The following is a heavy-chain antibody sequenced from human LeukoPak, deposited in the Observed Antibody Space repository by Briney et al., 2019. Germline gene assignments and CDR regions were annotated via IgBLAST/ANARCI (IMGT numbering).Heavy chain of an antibody. Sequence: PSETLSLTCTVSGGSISSSSYYWGWIRQPPGKGLEWIGSIYYSGSTYYNPSLKSRVTISVDTSKNQFSLKLSSVTAADTAVYYCAREGGIAAAGILFDPWGQGTLVTVSS. V-gene: IGHV4-39*07. CDR1: GGSISSSSYY. J-gene: IGHJ5*02. D-gene: IGHD6-13*01. CDR2: IYYSGST. CDR3: AREGGIAAAGILFDP.